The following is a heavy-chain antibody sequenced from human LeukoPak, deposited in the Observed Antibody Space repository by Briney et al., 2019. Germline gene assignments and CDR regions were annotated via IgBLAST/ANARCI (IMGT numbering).Heavy chain of an antibody. V-gene: IGHV1-18*01. CDR3: ARVPYGAGKYPYFDY. Sequence: GASVKVSCKAPGYTFTSCGISWVRQAPGQGLEWMGWINTYTGNANYPEKFQGRVTMTTDTSTTTAYMELRGLRYDDTAVYYCARVPYGAGKYPYFDYWGQGSLVTVSS. CDR2: INTYTGNA. CDR1: GYTFTSCG. D-gene: IGHD3-10*01. J-gene: IGHJ4*02.